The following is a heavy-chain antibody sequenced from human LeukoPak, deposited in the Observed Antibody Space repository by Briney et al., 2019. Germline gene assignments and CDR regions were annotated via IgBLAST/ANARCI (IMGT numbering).Heavy chain of an antibody. D-gene: IGHD1-7*01. CDR1: GGSVSSGSYY. CDR3: ARDSPRAGTTSGRPYGMDV. CDR2: IYYSGST. Sequence: SETLSLTCTVSGGSVSSGSYYWSWIRQPPGKGLEWIGYIYYSGSTNYNPFLKSRVTISVDTSKNQFSLKLSSVTAADTAVYYCARDSPRAGTTSGRPYGMDVWGQGTTVTVSS. J-gene: IGHJ6*02. V-gene: IGHV4-61*01.